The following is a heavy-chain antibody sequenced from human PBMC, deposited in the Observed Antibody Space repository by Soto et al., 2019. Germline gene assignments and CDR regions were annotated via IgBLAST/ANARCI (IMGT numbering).Heavy chain of an antibody. Sequence: QVQLVQSGAEVKKPGSSVKVSCKASGGTFSSYAISWVRQAPGQGLEWMGGIIPIFGTANYAQKFQGRVTITADESKSTAYLELSSLRSEDTAVYYCASPTKPLYYYYGMDVWGQGTTVTVSS. CDR1: GGTFSSYA. D-gene: IGHD1-1*01. CDR2: IIPIFGTA. CDR3: ASPTKPLYYYYGMDV. V-gene: IGHV1-69*12. J-gene: IGHJ6*02.